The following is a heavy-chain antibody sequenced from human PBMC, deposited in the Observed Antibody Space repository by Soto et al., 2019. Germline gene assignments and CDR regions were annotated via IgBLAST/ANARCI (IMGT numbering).Heavy chain of an antibody. V-gene: IGHV4-4*02. CDR3: AKNLLWFGELRSLHG. Sequence: QVQLQQSGPGLVRPSGTLSLTCAVSGDSISTSNWWTWARQPPGKGLDWIGAIYHDRSTNYNPSLKRRVTISMDKTKNQFSLNLTSTPAAATGVYTCAKNLLWFGELRSLHGWGQGTTVIVSS. CDR2: IYHDRST. D-gene: IGHD3-10*01. J-gene: IGHJ6*02. CDR1: GDSISTSNW.